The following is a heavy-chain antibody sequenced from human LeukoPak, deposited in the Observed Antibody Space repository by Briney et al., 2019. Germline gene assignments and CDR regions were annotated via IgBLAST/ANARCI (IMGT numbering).Heavy chain of an antibody. CDR3: VRGGYGDYGRGS. Sequence: GGSLRLSCAASGFTFSSYSMNWVRQAPGKGLEWVSSISSSSSYMYYADSVKGRFTISRDNAKNSLYLQMNSLRVEDTAVYYCVRGGYGDYGRGSWGQGTLLTVSS. D-gene: IGHD4-17*01. CDR1: GFTFSSYS. V-gene: IGHV3-21*01. J-gene: IGHJ5*02. CDR2: ISSSSSYM.